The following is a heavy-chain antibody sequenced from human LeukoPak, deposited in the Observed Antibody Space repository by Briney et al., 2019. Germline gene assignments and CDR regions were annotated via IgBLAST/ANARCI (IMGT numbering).Heavy chain of an antibody. CDR1: GFSLRTSGLG. Sequence: SGPTLVKPTQTLTLTCTFSGFSLRTSGLGVGWIRQPPGKALEWLALIYWDDDKRYSPSLKSRLTITKDTSKNQVVLTMTNMDPVDTATYYCAHRRVATGVFDYWGQGTLVTVSS. CDR3: AHRRVATGVFDY. V-gene: IGHV2-5*02. CDR2: IYWDDDK. D-gene: IGHD5-12*01. J-gene: IGHJ4*02.